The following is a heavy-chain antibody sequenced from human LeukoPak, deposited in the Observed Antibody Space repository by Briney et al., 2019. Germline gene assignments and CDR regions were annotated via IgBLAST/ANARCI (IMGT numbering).Heavy chain of an antibody. CDR2: ISAYNGNT. CDR1: GYIFTSYG. CDR3: ARRAATYYYYYYMDV. Sequence: ASVKVSCKASGYIFTSYGISWVRQAPGQGLEWMGWISAYNGNTNYAQKLQGRVTMTTDTSTSTAYMELRSLRSDDTAVYYCARRAATYYYYYYMDVWGKGTTVTVSS. D-gene: IGHD2-15*01. J-gene: IGHJ6*03. V-gene: IGHV1-18*01.